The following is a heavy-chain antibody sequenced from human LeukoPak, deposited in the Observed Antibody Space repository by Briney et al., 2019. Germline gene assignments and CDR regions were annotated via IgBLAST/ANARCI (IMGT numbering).Heavy chain of an antibody. D-gene: IGHD3-22*01. J-gene: IGHJ4*02. Sequence: PSETLSLTCTVSGGSISSYYWSWIRQPAGKGLEWIGRIYTSGSTNYNPSLKSRVTMSIDTSKNQFSLKLSSVTAADTAVYYCARDSRRDSSGYSIDYWGQGTLVTVSS. V-gene: IGHV4-4*07. CDR3: ARDSRRDSSGYSIDY. CDR2: IYTSGST. CDR1: GGSISSYY.